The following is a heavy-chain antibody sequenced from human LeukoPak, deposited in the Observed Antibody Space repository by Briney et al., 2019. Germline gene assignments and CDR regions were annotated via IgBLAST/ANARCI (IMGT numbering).Heavy chain of an antibody. CDR2: IWYDGSNK. V-gene: IGHV3-33*01. CDR3: ARGDYGDYVYYYYGMGV. CDR1: GFTFSSYG. Sequence: GGSLRLSCAASGFTFSSYGMHWVRQAPGKGLEWVAVIWYDGSNKYYADSVKGRFTISRDNSKNTLYLQMNSLRAEDTAVYYCARGDYGDYVYYYYGMGVWGQGTTVTVSS. J-gene: IGHJ6*02. D-gene: IGHD4-17*01.